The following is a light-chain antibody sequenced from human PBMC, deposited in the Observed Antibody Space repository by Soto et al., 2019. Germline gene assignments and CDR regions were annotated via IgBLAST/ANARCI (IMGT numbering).Light chain of an antibody. V-gene: IGKV3-11*01. CDR3: QQRSNWPLSYT. Sequence: EIVLTQSPATMYLSPGERATLSCRASQSVSSYLAWYQQKPGQAPRLLLYDASNRATGIPARFSGSGSGTDFTLTISILEPEDFAVYYCQQRSNWPLSYTFGQGTKLEIK. J-gene: IGKJ2*01. CDR2: DAS. CDR1: QSVSSY.